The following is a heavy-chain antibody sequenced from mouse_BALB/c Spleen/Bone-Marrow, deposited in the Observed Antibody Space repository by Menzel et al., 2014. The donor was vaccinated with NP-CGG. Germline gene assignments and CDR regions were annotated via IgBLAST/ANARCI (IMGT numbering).Heavy chain of an antibody. Sequence: VQVVESGAELVMPGASVKMSCKASGYTFTDYWMHWVKQRPGQGLEWIGAIDTSDSYTSYNQKFKGKATLTVDEPSSTAYMQLSSQTSGDSAVYYCAFYCGNYGDYWGQGTPLTVSS. V-gene: IGHV1-69*01. CDR2: IDTSDSYT. J-gene: IGHJ2*01. CDR1: GYTFTDYW. CDR3: AFYCGNYGDY. D-gene: IGHD2-1*01.